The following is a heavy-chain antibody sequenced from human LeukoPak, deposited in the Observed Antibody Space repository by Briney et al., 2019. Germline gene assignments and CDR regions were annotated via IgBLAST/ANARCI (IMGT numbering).Heavy chain of an antibody. Sequence: GASLRLSCAASGFTFSSYAMSWVRQAPGKGLEWVSAISGSGGSTYYADSVKGRFTISRDNSKNTLYLQMNSLRAEDTAVYYCAKSNSGWYYYYGMDVWGQGNTVTVSS. CDR3: AKSNSGWYYYYGMDV. D-gene: IGHD6-19*01. CDR1: GFTFSSYA. J-gene: IGHJ6*02. V-gene: IGHV3-23*01. CDR2: ISGSGGST.